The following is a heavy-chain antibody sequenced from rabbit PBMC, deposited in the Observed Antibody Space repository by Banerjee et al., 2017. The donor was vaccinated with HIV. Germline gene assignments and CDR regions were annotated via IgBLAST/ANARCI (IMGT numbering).Heavy chain of an antibody. CDR2: INAVTGKA. V-gene: IGHV1S45*01. D-gene: IGHD8-1*01. CDR3: ARDAGRGDYIDGVFNL. CDR1: GFSFSNKAV. J-gene: IGHJ4*01. Sequence: QEQLVESGGGLVKPGASLTLTCKASGFSFSNKAVMCWVRQAPGKGLEWIACINAVTGKAVYASWAKGRITFSKTSSTTVTLQMTSLTVADTATYFCARDAGRGDYIDGVFNLWGQGTLVTVS.